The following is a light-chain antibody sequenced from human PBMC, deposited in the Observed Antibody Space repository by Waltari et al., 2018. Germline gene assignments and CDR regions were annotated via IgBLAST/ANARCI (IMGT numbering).Light chain of an antibody. CDR3: CSYARSSTWG. CDR2: EVS. Sequence: QSALTQPASVSGSPGQSITISCPGTSSDVGRYNLVSWYQQYPGKAPKLMIYEVSKRPSGVSNRFSGSKSGNTASLTISGLQAEDEADYYCCSYARSSTWGFGGGTKLTVL. CDR1: SSDVGRYNL. V-gene: IGLV2-23*02. J-gene: IGLJ3*02.